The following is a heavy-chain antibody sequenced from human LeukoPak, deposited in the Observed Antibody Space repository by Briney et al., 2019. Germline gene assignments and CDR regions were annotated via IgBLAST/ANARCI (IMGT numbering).Heavy chain of an antibody. J-gene: IGHJ3*02. D-gene: IGHD3-22*01. CDR3: AKDLYYDSSATDAFHI. CDR2: IRYDGSNR. Sequence: GGALRLSCAASGFTFSSYCMHWVRQAPGKGLEGVAGIRYDGSNRYYAGSVRGRFTISRDSFKDTLYLQMNSLRAEDTAVYYCAKDLYYDSSATDAFHIWGQGTMVTVSS. CDR1: GFTFSSYC. V-gene: IGHV3-30*02.